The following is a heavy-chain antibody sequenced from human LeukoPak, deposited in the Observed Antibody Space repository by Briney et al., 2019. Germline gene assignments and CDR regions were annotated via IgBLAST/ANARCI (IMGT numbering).Heavy chain of an antibody. CDR3: ARDPNSSSWYGRIYYFDY. CDR2: ISYDGYNK. D-gene: IGHD6-13*01. J-gene: IGHJ4*02. V-gene: IGHV3-30-3*01. CDR1: GFTFSSYA. Sequence: PGGSLRLSCAASGFTFSSYAFHWVRQAPGKGLEWVAVISYDGYNKYYADSVKGRFTISRDNSKNTLYLQMNSLRVDDTAVYYCARDPNSSSWYGRIYYFDYWGRGALVTVSS.